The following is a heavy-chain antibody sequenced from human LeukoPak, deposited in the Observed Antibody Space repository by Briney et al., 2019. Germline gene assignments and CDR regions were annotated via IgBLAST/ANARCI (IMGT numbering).Heavy chain of an antibody. CDR3: ARQSWASVYGDSKEIDY. Sequence: SETLSLTCTVSGGSISSGGYYWSWIRQHPGKGLEWIGYIYYSGSTYYNPSLKSRVTISVDTSKDQFSLKLSSVTAADTAVYYCARQSWASVYGDSKEIDYWGQGTLVTVSS. J-gene: IGHJ4*02. D-gene: IGHD4-17*01. CDR1: GGSISSGGYY. V-gene: IGHV4-31*03. CDR2: IYYSGST.